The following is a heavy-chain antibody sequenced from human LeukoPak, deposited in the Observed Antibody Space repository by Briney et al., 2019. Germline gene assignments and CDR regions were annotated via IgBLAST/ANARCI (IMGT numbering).Heavy chain of an antibody. V-gene: IGHV3-23*01. D-gene: IGHD6-19*01. J-gene: IGHJ6*03. Sequence: GGSLRLSCAASGFTFSSYAMSWVRQAPGKGLEWVSAISGSGGSTYYADSVKGRFTISRDNSKNTLYLQMNSLRAEDTAVYYCARASGWYYHFGYYYYYMDVWGKGTTVTVSS. CDR3: ARASGWYYHFGYYYYYMDV. CDR2: ISGSGGST. CDR1: GFTFSSYA.